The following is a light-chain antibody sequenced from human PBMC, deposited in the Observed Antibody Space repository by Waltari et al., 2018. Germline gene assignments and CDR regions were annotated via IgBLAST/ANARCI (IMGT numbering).Light chain of an antibody. CDR2: AAS. J-gene: IGKJ4*01. V-gene: IGKV1-39*01. CDR3: QQSYSALT. Sequence: DIKMTQSPSSLSASVADRVTITCRASQSITIYLNWYQHKPGKAPKLLIYAASSLQGGVPTRFSGSGSGTDFNLTISTLQPEDFATYYCQQSYSALTFGGGTKVEIK. CDR1: QSITIY.